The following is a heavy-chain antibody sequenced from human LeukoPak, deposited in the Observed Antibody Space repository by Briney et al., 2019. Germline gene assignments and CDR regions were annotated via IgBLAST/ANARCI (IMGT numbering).Heavy chain of an antibody. V-gene: IGHV3-23*01. D-gene: IGHD2-15*01. CDR1: GFTFSSYA. J-gene: IGHJ4*02. CDR2: IKNSGDTT. CDR3: AKVLGNSFDY. Sequence: GGSLRLSCAASGFTFSSYAMNWVRQAPGKGLEWVSSIKNSGDTTYYADSVKGRFTISRDISKNTLYLQMNSLRAEDTAIYYCAKVLGNSFDYWGQGTLVTVSP.